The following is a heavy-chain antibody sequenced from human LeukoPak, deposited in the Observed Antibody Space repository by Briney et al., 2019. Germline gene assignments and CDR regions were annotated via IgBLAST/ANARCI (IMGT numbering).Heavy chain of an antibody. V-gene: IGHV3-48*01. CDR2: ISSSSSTI. D-gene: IGHD3-10*01. Sequence: GSLRLSCAASGFTFSSYSMNWVRQAPGKGLEWVSYISSSSSTIYYADSVKGRFTISRDNSKNTLYLEVISLTAEDTAVYYCAKDDAWLRFGEWSQGTLVTVSS. CDR1: GFTFSSYS. J-gene: IGHJ4*02. CDR3: AKDDAWLRFGE.